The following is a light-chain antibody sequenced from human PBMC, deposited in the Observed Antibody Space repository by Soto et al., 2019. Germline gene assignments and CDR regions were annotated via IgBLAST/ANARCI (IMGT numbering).Light chain of an antibody. J-gene: IGLJ1*01. CDR2: RNN. V-gene: IGLV1-47*01. CDR1: SSNIGSNY. Sequence: QSVLTQPPSASGTPGQRVTISCSGSSSNIGSNYVYWYQQLPATAPKLLIYRNNQRPSGVPDRFSGSKSGTSASLAISGLRSEDEADYYCAAWDDSLSGSYVFGTGTKVTVL. CDR3: AAWDDSLSGSYV.